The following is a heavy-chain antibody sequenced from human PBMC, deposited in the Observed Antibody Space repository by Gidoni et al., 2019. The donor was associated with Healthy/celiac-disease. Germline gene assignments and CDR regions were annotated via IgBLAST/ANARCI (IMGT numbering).Heavy chain of an antibody. J-gene: IGHJ4*02. Sequence: EVKLVESGGGLVKPGGSLRLSWAASGFTLSSYSMNWVRQAPGKGLGLVSSISSSSLYIYYADSVKGRFTISRDNAKNSLYLQMNSLRAEDTAVYYCARVSDYSIYGDYLGQGTLVTVSS. D-gene: IGHD4-4*01. CDR2: ISSSSLYI. CDR1: GFTLSSYS. V-gene: IGHV3-21*01. CDR3: ARVSDYSIYGDY.